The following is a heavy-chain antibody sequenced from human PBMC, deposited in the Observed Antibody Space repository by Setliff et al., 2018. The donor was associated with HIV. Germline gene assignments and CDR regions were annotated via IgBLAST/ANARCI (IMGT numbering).Heavy chain of an antibody. Sequence: GASVKVSCKASGGPFTSSSIGWVRQAPGQGLEWMGRIIPILGVPRYAQKFQGRVTITADESTSTSYMHLSSLRAEDTAVYFCARGGDYDSSGYYVTWGQGSLVTVSS. J-gene: IGHJ4*02. CDR3: ARGGDYDSSGYYVT. V-gene: IGHV1-69*02. CDR1: GGPFTSSS. D-gene: IGHD3-22*01. CDR2: IIPILGVP.